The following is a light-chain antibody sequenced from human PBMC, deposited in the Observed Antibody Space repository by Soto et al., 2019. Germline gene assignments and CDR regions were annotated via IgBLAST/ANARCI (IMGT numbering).Light chain of an antibody. J-gene: IGLJ1*01. CDR3: AAWDDSLRVL. V-gene: IGLV1-47*01. CDR2: KNY. Sequence: QSALSQPPSVSGTPGQRVTISCSGSRFNIGSNHVYWYQQFPGTAPKLLIYKNYQRPTGVSDRFSASTSGTSASLAISGLRSEDEADYYCAAWDDSLRVLFGNGTKVTVL. CDR1: RFNIGSNH.